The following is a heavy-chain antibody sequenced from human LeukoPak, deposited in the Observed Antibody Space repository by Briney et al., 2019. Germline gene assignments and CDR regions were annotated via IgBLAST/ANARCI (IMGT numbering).Heavy chain of an antibody. V-gene: IGHV4-39*07. CDR2: IYYSGST. CDR1: GGAIRSSSYY. D-gene: IGHD3-10*01. J-gene: IGHJ4*02. CDR3: ARERPRVYYGSGSDFDY. Sequence: PSETLSLTCTVSGGAIRSSSYYWGWIRQPPGKGLEWFGSIYYSGSTYYNPSLKSRVTMSVDTSKNQFSLKLSSQTAADTAVYYCARERPRVYYGSGSDFDYWGQGTLVTVSS.